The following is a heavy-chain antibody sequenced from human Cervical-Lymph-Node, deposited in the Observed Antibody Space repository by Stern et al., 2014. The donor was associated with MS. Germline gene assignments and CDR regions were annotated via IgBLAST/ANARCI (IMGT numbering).Heavy chain of an antibody. D-gene: IGHD6-19*01. V-gene: IGHV2-5*02. CDR2: IYWDDDK. Sequence: QITLKESGPTLVKPTQTLTLTCTFSGLSLTTRGVGVGWIRQPPGKALEWIALIYWDDDKHYSPSLQSRLTITRDTSKNQVVLALTNMEPVDTATYYCAQSRGTAVAGYWCQGSRVTVSS. J-gene: IGHJ4*02. CDR1: GLSLTTRGVG. CDR3: AQSRGTAVAGY.